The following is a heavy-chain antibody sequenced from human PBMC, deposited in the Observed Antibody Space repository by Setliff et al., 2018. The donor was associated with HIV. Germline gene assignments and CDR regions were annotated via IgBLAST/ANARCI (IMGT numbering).Heavy chain of an antibody. Sequence: SETLSLPCTVSGSSISSNYYWAWIRQAPGKGLEWIGCIDASANTYYIPSLKSRATISIDTSKNQLSLKLRSGTVADTAVYYCARIGSGWSVGGFDPWGQGTLVTVSS. CDR2: IDASANT. CDR3: ARIGSGWSVGGFDP. CDR1: GSSISSNYY. V-gene: IGHV4-38-2*02. D-gene: IGHD6-13*01. J-gene: IGHJ5*02.